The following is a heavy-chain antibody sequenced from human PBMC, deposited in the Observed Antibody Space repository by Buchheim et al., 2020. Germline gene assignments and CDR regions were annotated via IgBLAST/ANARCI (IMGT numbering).Heavy chain of an antibody. D-gene: IGHD4-23*01. Sequence: EVQLLESGGGLVQPGGSLRLSCAASGFTFSSYAMRWVRQAPGKGLEWVSAMSGSGAHKYYADSVKGRFTISRDNSKNTLFLQMNSLTAEDTAVYYCAKGSAYGGREGYFDYWGQGTL. CDR1: GFTFSSYA. J-gene: IGHJ4*02. V-gene: IGHV3-23*01. CDR3: AKGSAYGGREGYFDY. CDR2: MSGSGAHK.